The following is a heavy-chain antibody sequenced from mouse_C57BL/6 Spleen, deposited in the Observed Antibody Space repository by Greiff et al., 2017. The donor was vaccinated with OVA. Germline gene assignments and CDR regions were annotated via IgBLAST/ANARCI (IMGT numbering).Heavy chain of an antibody. D-gene: IGHD2-4*01. J-gene: IGHJ4*01. Sequence: LQESGPELVKPGASVKISCKASGYTFTDYYINWVKQRPGQGLEWIGWIYPGSGNTKYNEKFKGKATLTVDTSSSTAYMQLSSLTSEDSAVYFCARAYDYDGDYYAMDYWGQGTSVTVSS. CDR2: IYPGSGNT. V-gene: IGHV1-84*01. CDR1: GYTFTDYY. CDR3: ARAYDYDGDYYAMDY.